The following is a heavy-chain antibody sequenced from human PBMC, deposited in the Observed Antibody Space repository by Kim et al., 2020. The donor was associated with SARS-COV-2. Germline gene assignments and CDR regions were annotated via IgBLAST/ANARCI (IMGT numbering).Heavy chain of an antibody. CDR3: ASLYVYHDEYGMDV. Sequence: SETLSLTCTVSGGSISSYYWSWIRQPPGKGLEWIGYIYYSGSTNYNPSLKSRVTISVDTSKNQFSLKLSSVTAADTAVYYCASLYVYHDEYGMDVWGQGTTVTVSS. J-gene: IGHJ6*02. CDR1: GGSISSYY. V-gene: IGHV4-59*13. D-gene: IGHD2-2*02. CDR2: IYYSGST.